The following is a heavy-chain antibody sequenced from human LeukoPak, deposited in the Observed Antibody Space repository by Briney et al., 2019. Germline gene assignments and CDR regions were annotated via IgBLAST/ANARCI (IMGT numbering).Heavy chain of an antibody. Sequence: SETLSLTCTVSGGSIGTYYWSWIRQSPGKGLEWIGYVYVTGTRYNPYLQSRVTISVDRSRNQFFLKMSSVTAADTAVYYCSRHTGGGIEDMDVWGKGTKVIVSS. CDR3: SRHTGGGIEDMDV. CDR1: GGSIGTYY. D-gene: IGHD3-16*02. V-gene: IGHV4-59*08. J-gene: IGHJ6*03. CDR2: VYVTGT.